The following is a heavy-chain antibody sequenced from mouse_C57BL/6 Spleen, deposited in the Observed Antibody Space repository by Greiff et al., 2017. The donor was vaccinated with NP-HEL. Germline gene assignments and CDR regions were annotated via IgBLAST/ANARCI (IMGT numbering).Heavy chain of an antibody. D-gene: IGHD4-1*01. Sequence: QVQLQQPGAELVRPGTSVKLSCKASGYTFTSYWMHWVKQRPGQGLEWIGVIDPSDSYTNYNQKFKGKATLTVDTSSSTAYMQLSSLTSEDSAVYYCARREGANWDYFDYWGQGTTLTVSS. CDR1: GYTFTSYW. V-gene: IGHV1-59*01. CDR3: ARREGANWDYFDY. CDR2: IDPSDSYT. J-gene: IGHJ2*01.